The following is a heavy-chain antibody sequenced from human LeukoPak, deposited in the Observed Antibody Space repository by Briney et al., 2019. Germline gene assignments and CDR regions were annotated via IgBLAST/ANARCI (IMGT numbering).Heavy chain of an antibody. Sequence: ASVKVSCKASGYTFTGHYIHWVRQAPGQGLEWMGWINTNTGNPTYAQGFTGRFVFSLDTSVSTAYLQISSLKAEDTAVYYCARAMSIAVAGTHSVADYWGQGTLVTVSS. V-gene: IGHV7-4-1*02. CDR2: INTNTGNP. CDR1: GYTFTGHY. J-gene: IGHJ4*02. D-gene: IGHD6-19*01. CDR3: ARAMSIAVAGTHSVADY.